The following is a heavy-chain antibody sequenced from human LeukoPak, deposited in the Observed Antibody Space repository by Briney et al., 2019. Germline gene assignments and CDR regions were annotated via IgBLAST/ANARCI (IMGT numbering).Heavy chain of an antibody. V-gene: IGHV4-59*08. D-gene: IGHD6-13*01. CDR2: IYYSGNT. Sequence: KPSETLSLTCTVPGDSISSYYWSWIRHPPGKGLESIGYIYYSGNTNYNPSLKSRVTISVDTSKTQFSLKLSSVTVADTAVYYCARTLAAATVALDYWGQGTMVTVSS. CDR3: ARTLAAATVALDY. CDR1: GDSISSYY. J-gene: IGHJ4*02.